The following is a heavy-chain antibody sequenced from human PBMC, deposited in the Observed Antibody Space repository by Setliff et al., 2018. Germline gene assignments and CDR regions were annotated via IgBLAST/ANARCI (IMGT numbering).Heavy chain of an antibody. CDR1: GFTFSTHS. Sequence: GGSLRLSCAASGFTFSTHSMNWVRQAPGKGLEWVSSISRSSTYIYYADSMKGRFTISRDNSKNTLYLQMNSLRTEDTAVYYCTRGDNNSFDYWGQGTLVTVSS. D-gene: IGHD4-4*01. J-gene: IGHJ4*02. CDR3: TRGDNNSFDY. CDR2: ISRSSTYI. V-gene: IGHV3-21*01.